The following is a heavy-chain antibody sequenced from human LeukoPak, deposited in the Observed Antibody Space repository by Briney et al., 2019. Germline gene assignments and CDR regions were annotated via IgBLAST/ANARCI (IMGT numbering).Heavy chain of an antibody. CDR1: GGSFSGYY. D-gene: IGHD1-26*01. V-gene: IGHV4-34*01. Sequence: PSETLSLTCAVYGGSFSGYYWSWIRQPPGKGLAWIGEINHSGSTNYNPSLKSRVTISVDTSKNQFSLKLSSVTAADTAVYYCARDRRVGNSGSYFRWFDPWGQGTLVTVSS. CDR2: INHSGST. J-gene: IGHJ5*02. CDR3: ARDRRVGNSGSYFRWFDP.